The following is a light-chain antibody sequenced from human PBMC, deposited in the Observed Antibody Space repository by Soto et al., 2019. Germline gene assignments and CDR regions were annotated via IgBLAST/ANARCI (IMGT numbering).Light chain of an antibody. CDR1: QSIRSY. CDR3: QQSYTTPFT. Sequence: GDRVTITCRASQSIRSYLNWYQQKPKKAPELLIYEASSLQSGVPSRFSGSGSGTDFTLTISSQQPEDFATYYCQQSYTTPFTFGPGTKVDIK. J-gene: IGKJ3*01. CDR2: EAS. V-gene: IGKV1-39*01.